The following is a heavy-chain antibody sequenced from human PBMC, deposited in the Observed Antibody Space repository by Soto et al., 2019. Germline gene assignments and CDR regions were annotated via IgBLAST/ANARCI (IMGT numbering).Heavy chain of an antibody. J-gene: IGHJ3*02. Sequence: QVQLVESGGGVVQPGRSLRPSCAASGFTCSSFGMHWVRQGPGKGLEWLAIIWYDGSNKYYADSVKGRFTISRDNSKNIVYLQMNSLRAEDTAVYYCARDGYYGSGSPHDAFDIWGQGTMVTVSS. CDR1: GFTCSSFG. V-gene: IGHV3-33*01. CDR3: ARDGYYGSGSPHDAFDI. CDR2: IWYDGSNK. D-gene: IGHD3-10*01.